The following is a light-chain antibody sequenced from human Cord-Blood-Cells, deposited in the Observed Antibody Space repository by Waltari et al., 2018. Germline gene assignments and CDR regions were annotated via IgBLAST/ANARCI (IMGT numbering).Light chain of an antibody. V-gene: IGKV4-1*01. J-gene: IGKJ1*01. CDR3: QQYYSTPPA. Sequence: DIVMTQYPDSLAVSLGERATINCKSSQSVLYSSNNKNYLAWYQHKPGQPPKLLIYWASTRESGVPDRFSGSGSGTDFTLTISSLQAEDVAVYYCQQYYSTPPAFGQGTKVEIK. CDR2: WAS. CDR1: QSVLYSSNNKNY.